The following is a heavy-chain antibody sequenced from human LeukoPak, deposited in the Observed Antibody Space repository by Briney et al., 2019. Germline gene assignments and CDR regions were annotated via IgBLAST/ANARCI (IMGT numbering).Heavy chain of an antibody. CDR2: ISGSGGTT. D-gene: IGHD3-3*01. CDR1: GFTFDNYA. J-gene: IGHJ4*01. CDR3: AKDYRDFWSGYYGYFDF. V-gene: IGHV3-23*01. Sequence: GGPLRLSCAAPGFTFDNYAMSWVRQAPGKGLECVSGISGSGGTTAYADSVKGRFTISRDNSKNTLYLQMNSLRAEDTAVYYCAKDYRDFWSGYYGYFDFWGHGTRVTVSS.